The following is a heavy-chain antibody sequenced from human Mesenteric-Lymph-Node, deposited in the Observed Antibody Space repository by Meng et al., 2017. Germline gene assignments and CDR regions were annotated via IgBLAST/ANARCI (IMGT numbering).Heavy chain of an antibody. V-gene: IGHV3-33*03. Sequence: GGSLRLSCAASGFTFSIYGMHWVRQAPGKGLEWVAVIRYDESNIQYADSVKGRFTISRDNSKYTLSLQMNSLRAEDSAVYYCARARGLAVAGVLYYFDSWGQGTLVTVSS. J-gene: IGHJ4*02. CDR1: GFTFSIYG. D-gene: IGHD6-19*01. CDR3: ARARGLAVAGVLYYFDS. CDR2: IRYDESNI.